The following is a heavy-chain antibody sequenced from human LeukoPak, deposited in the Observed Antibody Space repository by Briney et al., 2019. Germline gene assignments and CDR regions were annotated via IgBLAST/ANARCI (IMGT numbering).Heavy chain of an antibody. Sequence: SVKVSCKASGGTFSSYAISWVRPAPGQGLEWMGGIIPIFGTANYAQKFQGRVTITTDESTSTAYMELSSLRSEDTAVYYCARGRRDWNDVSDWGQGTLVTVSS. V-gene: IGHV1-69*05. CDR3: ARGRRDWNDVSD. J-gene: IGHJ4*02. CDR2: IIPIFGTA. D-gene: IGHD1-1*01. CDR1: GGTFSSYA.